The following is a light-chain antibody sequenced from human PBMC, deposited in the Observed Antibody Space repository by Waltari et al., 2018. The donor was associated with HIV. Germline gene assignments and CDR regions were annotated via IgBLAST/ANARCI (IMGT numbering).Light chain of an antibody. V-gene: IGLV2-14*03. CDR1: ARAFGSYNY. CDR2: DVT. CDR3: SSYARNSPWL. Sequence: QSVLTQPASVPGAPGHSITIPCTGTARAFGSYNYVLCYQQLPGKAPKLVIYDVTQRPSGISHRFSGSRSGTTASLTISGLQAEDEADYYCSSYARNSPWLFGGGTKLTVL. J-gene: IGLJ2*01.